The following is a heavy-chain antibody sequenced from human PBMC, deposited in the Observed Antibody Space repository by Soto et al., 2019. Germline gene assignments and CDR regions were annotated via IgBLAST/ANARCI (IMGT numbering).Heavy chain of an antibody. D-gene: IGHD5-12*01. CDR1: GFTISSHW. CDR2: INSDGSST. CDR3: AKEGGWLQLSPTYYFDY. J-gene: IGHJ4*02. Sequence: PGGSLRLSCAASGFTISSHWMHWVRQAPGKGLVWVSRINSDGSSTSYADSVKGRFIISRDNAKNTLYLQMNSLRAEDTAVYYCAKEGGWLQLSPTYYFDYWGQGTLVTVSS. V-gene: IGHV3-74*01.